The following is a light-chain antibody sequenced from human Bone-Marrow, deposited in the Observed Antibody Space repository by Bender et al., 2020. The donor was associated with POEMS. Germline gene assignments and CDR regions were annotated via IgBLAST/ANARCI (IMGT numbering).Light chain of an antibody. J-gene: IGLJ3*02. CDR1: AFPKRY. V-gene: IGLV3-25*03. CDR2: KDS. CDR3: RSADNSGNWV. Sequence: SRELTQPPSVSVSPGQTAKITCSGDAFPKRYGHWYQNKPGQAPVLIIYKDSARPSGIPQRFSGSSSGTTVTWTINGGKAEDEDDYWCRSADNSGNWVFGGGTKLTVL.